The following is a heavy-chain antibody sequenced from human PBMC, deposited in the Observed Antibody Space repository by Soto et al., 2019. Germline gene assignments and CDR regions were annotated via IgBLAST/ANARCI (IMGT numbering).Heavy chain of an antibody. D-gene: IGHD4-17*01. V-gene: IGHV1-69*06. CDR1: GGTFGIYA. CDR3: AAKDYGDYDAGQVGYYYYGMDV. Sequence: ASVKVSCKASGGTFGIYAISWVRQAPGQGLECMGGIIPIFGTANYAQKFQGRVTITADKSTSTAYMELSSLRSEDTAVYYCAAKDYGDYDAGQVGYYYYGMDVWGQGTTVTVSS. J-gene: IGHJ6*02. CDR2: IIPIFGTA.